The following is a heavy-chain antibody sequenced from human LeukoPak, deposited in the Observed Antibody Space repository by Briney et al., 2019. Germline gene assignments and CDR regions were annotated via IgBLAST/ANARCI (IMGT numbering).Heavy chain of an antibody. CDR2: TSGDGITT. D-gene: IGHD5/OR15-5a*01. J-gene: IGHJ4*02. Sequence: GGSLRLSCAASGFTFSSHWMHWVRQAPGKGLEWVSLTSGDGITTYFADSVRGRFTISRHNSKSSLFLQMNSLKTEDTALYYCARDHVYGGADYWGQGTLVTVSS. CDR3: ARDHVYGGADY. CDR1: GFTFSSHW. V-gene: IGHV3-43*02.